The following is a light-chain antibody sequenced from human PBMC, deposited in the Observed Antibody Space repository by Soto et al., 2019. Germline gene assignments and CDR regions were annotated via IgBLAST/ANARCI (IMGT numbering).Light chain of an antibody. CDR2: GAS. V-gene: IGKV3-20*01. CDR1: QTFSNSF. J-gene: IGKJ5*01. Sequence: EIVLTQSPGTLSLSPGERATLSCRASQTFSNSFLSWFQQIPGQAPRLLIYGASMRATGIPDRFSGSGSGTDFTLTISRLEPEDFAVYYCQQCGSSSTVGHGTRLEIK. CDR3: QQCGSSST.